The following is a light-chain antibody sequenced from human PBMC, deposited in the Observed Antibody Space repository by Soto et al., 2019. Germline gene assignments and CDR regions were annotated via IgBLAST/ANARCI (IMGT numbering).Light chain of an antibody. Sequence: DIQMTQSPSSLSASVGDRVTITCRATQVISNYLAWYQQKPGKAPKLLIYAASTLRSGVPSRFSGSESVTHFPLTTSSLQPEYVATYCCQKYNSAPLYTFGQGTKVEIK. CDR1: QVISNY. V-gene: IGKV1-27*01. CDR2: AAS. CDR3: QKYNSAPLYT. J-gene: IGKJ2*01.